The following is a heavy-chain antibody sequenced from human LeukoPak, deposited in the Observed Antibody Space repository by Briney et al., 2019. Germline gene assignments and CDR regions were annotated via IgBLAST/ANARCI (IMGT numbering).Heavy chain of an antibody. Sequence: PSETPSLTCAVYGGSFSGYYWSWIRQPPGKGLEWIGEINHSGSTNYNPSLKSRVTISVDTSKNQFSLKLSSVTAADTAVYYCARVVRGYSYGYLYYFDYWGQGTLVTVSS. CDR1: GGSFSGYY. CDR3: ARVVRGYSYGYLYYFDY. V-gene: IGHV4-34*01. D-gene: IGHD5-18*01. J-gene: IGHJ4*02. CDR2: INHSGST.